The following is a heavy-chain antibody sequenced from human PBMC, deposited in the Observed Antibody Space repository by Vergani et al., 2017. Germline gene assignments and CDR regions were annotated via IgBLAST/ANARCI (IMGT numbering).Heavy chain of an antibody. CDR3: AKDFRGYSYGEFDY. V-gene: IGHV3-30*02. CDR1: GFTFSSYC. J-gene: IGHJ4*02. D-gene: IGHD5-18*01. CDR2: IRYDGSNK. Sequence: QVQLVESGGGVVQPGGSLRLSCAASGFTFSSYCMHWVRQAPGKGLEWVAFIRYDGSNKYYADSVKGRFTISRDNSKNTLYLQMNSLRAEDTAVYYCAKDFRGYSYGEFDYWGQGTLVTVSS.